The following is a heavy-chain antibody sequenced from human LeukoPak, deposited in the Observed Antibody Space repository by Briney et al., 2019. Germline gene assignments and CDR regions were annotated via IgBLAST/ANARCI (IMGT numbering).Heavy chain of an antibody. CDR2: ISGSGGST. D-gene: IGHD6-19*01. CDR1: GFTFSSYA. CDR3: AKDGDSSGWLSS. Sequence: GGSLRLSCAASGFTFSSYAMSWVRQAPGKGLEWVSAISGSGGSTYYADSVKGRFTTSRDNSKNTLYLQMNSLRAEDTAVYYCAKDGDSSGWLSSWGQGTLVTVSS. V-gene: IGHV3-23*01. J-gene: IGHJ4*02.